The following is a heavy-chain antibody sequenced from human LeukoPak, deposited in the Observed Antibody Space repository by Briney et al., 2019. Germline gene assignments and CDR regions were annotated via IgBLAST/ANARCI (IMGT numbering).Heavy chain of an antibody. CDR3: AGSVVTAIQDFQH. V-gene: IGHV3-23*01. Sequence: PGGSLRLSCAASGFTFSSYWMHWVRQAPGKGLEWVSAISGSGGSTYYADSVKGRFTISRDNSKNTLYLQMNSLRAEDTAVYYCAGSVVTAIQDFQHWGQGTLVTVSS. D-gene: IGHD2-21*02. J-gene: IGHJ1*01. CDR2: ISGSGGST. CDR1: GFTFSSYW.